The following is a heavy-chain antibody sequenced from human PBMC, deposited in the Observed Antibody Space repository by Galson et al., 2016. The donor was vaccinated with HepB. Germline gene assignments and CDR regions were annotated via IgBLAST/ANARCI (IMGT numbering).Heavy chain of an antibody. J-gene: IGHJ4*02. CDR2: IHSDGSAI. CDR1: GFTFSTYW. CDR3: AKMDEGTKKRNIDY. Sequence: SLRLSCAGSGFTFSTYWMHWVRQGPGKGLVWVSRIHSDGSAITYADSVKDRFTISRDNSKNTLYLQMNSLRADDTAVYSCAKMDEGTKKRNIDYWGQGTLVTVST. D-gene: IGHD2-2*03. V-gene: IGHV3-74*03.